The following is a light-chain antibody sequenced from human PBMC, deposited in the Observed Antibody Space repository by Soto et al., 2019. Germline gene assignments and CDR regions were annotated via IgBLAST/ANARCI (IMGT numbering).Light chain of an antibody. CDR3: QQYESFPLT. CDR1: QGINKF. Sequence: DIQMTQSPSSLSASVGDSVTITCRASQGINKFLAWFQQKPGTAPKSLISTASRLQSGVPSRFSGSGSGTHFTLTINYLQPEDFATYYCQQYESFPLTFGGGTRVEIK. CDR2: TAS. V-gene: IGKV1-16*01. J-gene: IGKJ4*01.